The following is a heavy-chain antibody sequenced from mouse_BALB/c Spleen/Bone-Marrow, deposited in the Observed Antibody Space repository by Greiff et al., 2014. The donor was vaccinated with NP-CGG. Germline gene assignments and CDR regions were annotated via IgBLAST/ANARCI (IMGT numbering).Heavy chain of an antibody. D-gene: IGHD2-3*01. CDR1: GYAFTNYL. CDR2: INPGSGGI. V-gene: IGHV1-54*03. J-gene: IGHJ4*01. Sequence: VQLQQSGTDLVRPGTSVKVSRKASGYAFTNYLIEWIKRRPGQGLEWIGVINPGSGGINYNERFKGKATLTADKSSSTAYMQLSSLTSDDSAVYFCARSIYDGYSEAMDYWGQGTSVTVSS. CDR3: ARSIYDGYSEAMDY.